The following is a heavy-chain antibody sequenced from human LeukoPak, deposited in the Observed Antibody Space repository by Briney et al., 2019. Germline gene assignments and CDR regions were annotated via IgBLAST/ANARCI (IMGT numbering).Heavy chain of an antibody. CDR3: ARDRDMITFTFDY. CDR1: GGSLSSGGYY. CDR2: IYYSGST. D-gene: IGHD3-16*01. V-gene: IGHV4-31*03. J-gene: IGHJ4*02. Sequence: SQTLSLTCTVSGGSLSSGGYYWSWIRQHPGKGLEWIGYIYYSGSTYYNPSLKSRVTISVDTSKNQFSLKLSSVTAADTAVYYCARDRDMITFTFDYWGQGTLVTVSS.